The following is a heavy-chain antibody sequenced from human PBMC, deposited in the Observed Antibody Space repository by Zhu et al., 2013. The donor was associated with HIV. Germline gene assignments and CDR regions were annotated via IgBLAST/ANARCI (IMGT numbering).Heavy chain of an antibody. J-gene: IGHJ4*02. D-gene: IGHD3-22*01. V-gene: IGHV1-58*01. Sequence: QVVQSGAEVKKPGASVKVSCKASGFTFTNSAVQWVRQARGQRLEWIGWIVVASGNTNYAQKFQERVTLTRDMSTRTVYMELSSLRSEDTAVYFCAADRNYYDSSGLWYWGQGTLVTVSS. CDR1: GFTFTNSA. CDR2: IVVASGNT. CDR3: AADRNYYDSSGLWY.